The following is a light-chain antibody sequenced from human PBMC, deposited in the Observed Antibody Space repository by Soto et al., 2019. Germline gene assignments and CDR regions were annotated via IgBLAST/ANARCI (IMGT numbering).Light chain of an antibody. J-gene: IGKJ4*01. CDR3: QPLSPYPLLT. Sequence: QLTQSPSSLSASVGDRVTITCRASQDISTYLAWYQQKPGKAPTLLIYATYTLQSGVPSRFSGGGFGTDFTLTINSLQPEDFATYYCQPLSPYPLLTFGGGTKVEI. V-gene: IGKV1-9*01. CDR1: QDISTY. CDR2: ATY.